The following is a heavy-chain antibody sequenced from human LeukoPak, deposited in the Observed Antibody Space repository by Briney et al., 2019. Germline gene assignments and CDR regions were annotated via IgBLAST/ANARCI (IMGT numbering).Heavy chain of an antibody. CDR2: IKSDGSST. CDR1: GFTFSNYW. CDR3: SRDSLSSCGGDCYSGLDV. J-gene: IGHJ6*02. V-gene: IGHV3-74*01. D-gene: IGHD2-21*02. Sequence: GGSLRLSCAASGFTFSNYWVHWVRQAPGEALMWVSRIKSDGSSTTYADSVKGRFTISRDNAKNTLYLQMNSLRAEDTAVYYCSRDSLSSCGGDCYSGLDVWGQGTTVTVSS.